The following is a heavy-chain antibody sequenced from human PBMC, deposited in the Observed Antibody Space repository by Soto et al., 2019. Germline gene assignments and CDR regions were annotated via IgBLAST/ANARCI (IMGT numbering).Heavy chain of an antibody. CDR1: GGSVSSGSYY. Sequence: QVQLQESGPGLVKPSETLSLTCTVSGGSVSSGSYYWSWIRQPPGKGLEWIGYIYYSGSTNYNPSLKSRVTISVDTSKNQFSLKLSSVTAADTAVYYCARGDGYYDILTGYEREYYFDYWGRGTLVTVSS. D-gene: IGHD3-9*01. CDR3: ARGDGYYDILTGYEREYYFDY. J-gene: IGHJ4*02. V-gene: IGHV4-61*01. CDR2: IYYSGST.